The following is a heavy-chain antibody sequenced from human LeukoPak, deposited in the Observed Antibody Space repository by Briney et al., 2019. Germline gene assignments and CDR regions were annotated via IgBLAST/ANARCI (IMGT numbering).Heavy chain of an antibody. CDR3: ARVSPQDAFDI. CDR1: GGSISSGGYY. V-gene: IGHV4-30-2*01. J-gene: IGHJ3*02. CDR2: IYHSGST. Sequence: PSETLSLTCTVSGGSISSGGYYWSWIRQPPGKGLEWIGYIYHSGSTYYNPSLKSRVTISVDRSKNQFSLKLSSVTAADTAVYYCARVSPQDAFDIWGQGAMVTVSS.